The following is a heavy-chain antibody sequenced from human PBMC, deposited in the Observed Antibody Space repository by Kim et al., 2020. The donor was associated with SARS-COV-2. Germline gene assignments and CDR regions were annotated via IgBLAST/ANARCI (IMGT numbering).Heavy chain of an antibody. Sequence: GGSLRLSCAASGFAVGTYGMKWVRQAPGKGLEWVSGITGGGTTYYAGFVKGRFTISRESSKNTMYLVMNSLSAEDTALYYCANHSKPDSGWAIDSWVQGTL. CDR2: ITGGGTT. J-gene: IGHJ4*02. CDR1: GFAVGTYG. D-gene: IGHD6-19*01. V-gene: IGHV3-23*01. CDR3: ANHSKPDSGWAIDS.